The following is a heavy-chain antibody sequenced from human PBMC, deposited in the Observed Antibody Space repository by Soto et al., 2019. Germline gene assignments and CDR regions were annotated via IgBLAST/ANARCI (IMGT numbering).Heavy chain of an antibody. D-gene: IGHD1-7*01. CDR2: ITYDGSNK. CDR1: GFNFDNYG. J-gene: IGHJ4*02. Sequence: PXVSLRLSCQASGFNFDNYGMHWVRQAPGKGLEWVAVITYDGSNKYYADSVKGRFTISRDNSKNTLSLHLNTLKPEDTAVYHCAKDRVGGTFYTPLGFWGQGTLVTVSS. V-gene: IGHV3-30*18. CDR3: AKDRVGGTFYTPLGF.